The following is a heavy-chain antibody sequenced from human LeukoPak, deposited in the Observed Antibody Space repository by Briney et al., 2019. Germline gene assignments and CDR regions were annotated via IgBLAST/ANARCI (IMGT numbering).Heavy chain of an antibody. CDR2: IYTSGST. D-gene: IGHD3-22*01. J-gene: IGHJ3*02. V-gene: IGHV4-4*07. CDR1: GGSISSYY. Sequence: SETLSLTCTVSGGSISSYYWSWIRQPAGKGLEWIGRIYTSGSTNYNPSLKSRVTMSVDTSKNQFSLKLSSVTAADTAVYYCARRDITMIDYAFDIWGQGTLVTVSS. CDR3: ARRDITMIDYAFDI.